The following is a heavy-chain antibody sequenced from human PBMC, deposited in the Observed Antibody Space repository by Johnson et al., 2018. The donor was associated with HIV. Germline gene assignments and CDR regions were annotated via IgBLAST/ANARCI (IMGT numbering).Heavy chain of an antibody. CDR1: GFTFSSYA. CDR2: ISYDGSNK. J-gene: IGHJ3*02. CDR3: AKDTGGNSGSDAFDI. Sequence: QVQLVESGGGVVQPGGSLRLSCAASGFTFSSYAMHWVRQAPGKGLEWVAVISYDGSNKYYADSVKGRFTISRDNSKNTLYLQMNSLRTEDTAVYYCAKDTGGNSGSDAFDIWGQGTLVTVSS. D-gene: IGHD3-10*01. V-gene: IGHV3-30*04.